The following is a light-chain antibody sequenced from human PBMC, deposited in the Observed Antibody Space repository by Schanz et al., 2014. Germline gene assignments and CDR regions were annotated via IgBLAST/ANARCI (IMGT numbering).Light chain of an antibody. Sequence: EIVMTQFPATLSVSPGDRATLSCRASQSVSSKLAWFQQKPGQAPRLLIYGASTRATGIPVRFSGSGSGTEFTLTISSLEPEDFAVYYCQQRSNLITFGQGTRLEIK. CDR1: QSVSSK. V-gene: IGKV3-15*01. J-gene: IGKJ5*01. CDR3: QQRSNLIT. CDR2: GAS.